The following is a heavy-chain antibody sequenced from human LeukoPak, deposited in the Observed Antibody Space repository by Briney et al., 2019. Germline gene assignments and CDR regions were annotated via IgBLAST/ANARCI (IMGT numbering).Heavy chain of an antibody. D-gene: IGHD3-22*01. V-gene: IGHV4-59*01. Sequence: SGTLSLTCTVSGGSISSYYWSWIRQPPGKGLEWIGYIYYSGSTNYNPSLKSRVTISVDTSKNQFSLKLSSVTAADTAVYYCARDLAAGYYDSSGYYYYYYYYMDVWGKGTTVTVSS. CDR1: GGSISSYY. CDR2: IYYSGST. J-gene: IGHJ6*03. CDR3: ARDLAAGYYDSSGYYYYYYYYMDV.